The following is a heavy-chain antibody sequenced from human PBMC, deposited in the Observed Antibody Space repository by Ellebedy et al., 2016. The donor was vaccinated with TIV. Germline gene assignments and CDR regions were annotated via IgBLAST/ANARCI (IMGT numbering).Heavy chain of an antibody. CDR2: IYHGGNQE. D-gene: IGHD4-17*01. J-gene: IGHJ5*01. CDR1: GFSFRNYW. CDR3: ARRGSYGDYAVQVNNWFDS. Sequence: GESLKISCAASGFSFRNYWMGWVRQAPGKGLEWVANIYHGGNQEYYLDSVKGRFTISRDNAKNSLNLQMDSLRAEDTGIYYCARRGSYGDYAVQVNNWFDSWGQGTLVTVSS. V-gene: IGHV3-7*01.